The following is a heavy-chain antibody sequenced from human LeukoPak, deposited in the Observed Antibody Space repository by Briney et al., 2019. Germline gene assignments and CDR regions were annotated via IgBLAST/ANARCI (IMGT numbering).Heavy chain of an antibody. V-gene: IGHV3-23*01. Sequence: GGSLRLSCVASGFTFDDYAMSWVRQAPGKGLEWVSGISPSGGITYYTDSVKGRFTISRDNSKNTQSLQMNSLRAEDTAVYYCAKDDDWGRYKHWGQGTLVTVSS. D-gene: IGHD3-16*01. CDR2: ISPSGGIT. J-gene: IGHJ1*01. CDR1: GFTFDDYA. CDR3: AKDDDWGRYKH.